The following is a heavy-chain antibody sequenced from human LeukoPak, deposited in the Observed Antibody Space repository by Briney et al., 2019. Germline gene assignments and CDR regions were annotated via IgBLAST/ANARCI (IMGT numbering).Heavy chain of an antibody. CDR1: GGSFSGYY. Sequence: PSETLSLTCAVYGGSFSGYYWSWIRQPPGKGLEWIGEINHSGSTNYNPSLKSRVTISVDTSKNQFSLKLSSVTAADTAVYYCARGDYARAFDIWGQGTMVTVSS. D-gene: IGHD3-16*01. CDR3: ARGDYARAFDI. J-gene: IGHJ3*02. V-gene: IGHV4-34*01. CDR2: INHSGST.